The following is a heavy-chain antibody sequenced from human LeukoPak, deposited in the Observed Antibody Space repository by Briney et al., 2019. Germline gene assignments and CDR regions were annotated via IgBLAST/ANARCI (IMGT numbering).Heavy chain of an antibody. CDR1: GGSISSGGYY. D-gene: IGHD3-16*02. CDR2: IYYSGST. Sequence: SETLSLTCTVSGGSISSGGYYWSLIRQHPGKGLEWIGYIYYSGSTYYNPSLKSRVTISVDTSKNQFSLKLSSVTAADTAVYYCARFMITFGGVIAYFDYWGQGTLVTVSS. CDR3: ARFMITFGGVIAYFDY. V-gene: IGHV4-31*03. J-gene: IGHJ4*02.